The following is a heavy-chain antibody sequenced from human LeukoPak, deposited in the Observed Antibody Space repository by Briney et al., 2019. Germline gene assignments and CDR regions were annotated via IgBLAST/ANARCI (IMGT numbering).Heavy chain of an antibody. CDR2: IYYSGST. CDR1: GGSISSSSYY. Sequence: SETLSLTCTVSGGSISSSSYYWGWIRQPPGKGLEWIGSIYYSGSTYYNPSLKSRVTISVDTSKNQFSLKLSSVTAADTAVYYCARDTSGYSSGWYGAFDIWGQGTMVTVSS. V-gene: IGHV4-39*07. CDR3: ARDTSGYSSGWYGAFDI. D-gene: IGHD6-19*01. J-gene: IGHJ3*02.